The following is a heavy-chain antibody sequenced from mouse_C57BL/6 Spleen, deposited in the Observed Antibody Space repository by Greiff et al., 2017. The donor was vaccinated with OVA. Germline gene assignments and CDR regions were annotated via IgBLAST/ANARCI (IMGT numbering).Heavy chain of an antibody. CDR2: IYPGDGDT. J-gene: IGHJ4*01. CDR3: ARGGYSKDAMDD. CDR1: GYAFSSSW. D-gene: IGHD2-5*01. V-gene: IGHV1-82*01. Sequence: VQLQESGPELVKPGASVKISCKASGYAFSSSWMNWVKQRPGKGLEWIGRIYPGDGDTNYNGKFKGKATLTADKSSSTAYMQLSSLTSEDSAVYFCARGGYSKDAMDDWGQGTSVTVSS.